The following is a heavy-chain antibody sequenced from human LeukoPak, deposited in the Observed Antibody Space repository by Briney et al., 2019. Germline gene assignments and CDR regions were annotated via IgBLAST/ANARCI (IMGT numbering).Heavy chain of an antibody. CDR2: IYYSGST. V-gene: IGHV4-59*08. CDR3: ARARSGYYYPTAFDY. Sequence: SGTLSLTCTVSGGSMSPYHWGWIRQPPGKGLEWIGYIYYSGSTYYDPSLKSRVTISVDTSKNQFSLKLSSVTAADTAVYYCARARSGYYYPTAFDYWGQGTLVTVSS. J-gene: IGHJ4*02. D-gene: IGHD3-22*01. CDR1: GGSMSPYH.